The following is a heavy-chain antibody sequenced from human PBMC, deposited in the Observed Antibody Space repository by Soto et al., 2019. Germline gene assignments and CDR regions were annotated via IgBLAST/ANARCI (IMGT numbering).Heavy chain of an antibody. CDR2: ISDGGGST. J-gene: IGHJ3*02. CDR3: VRDHPTVTTGAFDI. Sequence: EVQLLESGGGLVQPGGSLRLSCAASGFTFSSYGMSWVRQAPGKGLEWVSVISDGGGSTFYADSVKGRFTISRDNSKNTLYLQMNSLRAEDTAVYYCVRDHPTVTTGAFDIWGQGTMVTVSS. CDR1: GFTFSSYG. D-gene: IGHD4-17*01. V-gene: IGHV3-23*01.